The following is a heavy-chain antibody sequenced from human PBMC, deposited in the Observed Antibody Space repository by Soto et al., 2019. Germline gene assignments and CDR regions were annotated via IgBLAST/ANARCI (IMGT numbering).Heavy chain of an antibody. V-gene: IGHV1-69*15. CDR2: IIPIFGTT. CDR1: GGTFSSYA. CDR3: AKSPDPYSSSNYYYYGMDV. J-gene: IGHJ6*02. Sequence: QVQLVQSGAEGKKPGSSVKVSCKASGGTFSSYAITWVRQAPGQGLEWMGRIIPIFGTTNYAQKFQGRVTITADESTSTAYMDLSSLRSDDTAVYYCAKSPDPYSSSNYYYYGMDVWGQGTTVTVSS. D-gene: IGHD6-6*01.